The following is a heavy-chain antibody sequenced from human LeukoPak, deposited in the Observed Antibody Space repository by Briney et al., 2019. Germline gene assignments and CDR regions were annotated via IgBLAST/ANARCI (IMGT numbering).Heavy chain of an antibody. D-gene: IGHD6-19*01. CDR2: INPYNGNT. CDR1: GYSFTTNG. J-gene: IGHJ4*02. CDR3: ARARGGWSSSN. Sequence: ASVKVSCQDSGYSFTTNGITWVRPAPGQGLEWMGWINPYNGNTNYAQKLQGRVTMTTDKSTSTAFMPLRSLRSADPAVESWARARGGWSSSNWGQGTLVTVSS. V-gene: IGHV1-18*01.